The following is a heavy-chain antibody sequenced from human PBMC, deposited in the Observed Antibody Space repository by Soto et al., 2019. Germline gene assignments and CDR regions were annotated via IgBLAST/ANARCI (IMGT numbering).Heavy chain of an antibody. Sequence: EVELLESGGGVVQPGGSLRLSCRVSGFTLSNYAMSWVRQAPGKGLEWVSTITDSGMNTFYADSVRGRFTISRDISTNTLFIEMSSLRPEDTALYYCAKRAGRVYYYFVYWGQGTQVTVSS. CDR1: GFTLSNYA. CDR3: AKRAGRVYYYFVY. J-gene: IGHJ4*02. CDR2: ITDSGMNT. V-gene: IGHV3-23*01. D-gene: IGHD6-19*01.